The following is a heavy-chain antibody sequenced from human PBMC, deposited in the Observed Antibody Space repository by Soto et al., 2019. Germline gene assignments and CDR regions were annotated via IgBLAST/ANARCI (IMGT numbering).Heavy chain of an antibody. V-gene: IGHV4-4*02. D-gene: IGHD3-10*01. CDR1: SGSISSSNW. CDR2: IYHSGST. CDR3: ARVYYYGSGSYYIDY. J-gene: IGHJ4*02. Sequence: PSETLSLTCAVSSGSISSSNWWSWVRQPPGKGLEWIGEIYHSGSTNYNPSLKSRVTISVDKSKNQFSLKLSSVTAADTAVYYCARVYYYGSGSYYIDYWGQGTLGTVSS.